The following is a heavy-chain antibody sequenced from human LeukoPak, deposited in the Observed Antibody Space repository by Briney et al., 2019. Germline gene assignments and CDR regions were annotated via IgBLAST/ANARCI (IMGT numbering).Heavy chain of an antibody. CDR2: INPNSGGT. J-gene: IGHJ4*02. D-gene: IGHD3-10*01. CDR1: GYTFTGYY. CDR3: ARHGDYGSGSYLVY. Sequence: GASVKVSCKASGYTFTGYYMHWVRQAPGQGLEWMGWINPNSGGTNYAQKFQGRVTMTRDTSISTAYLQWSSLKASDTAMYYCARHGDYGSGSYLVYWGQGTLVTVSS. V-gene: IGHV1-2*02.